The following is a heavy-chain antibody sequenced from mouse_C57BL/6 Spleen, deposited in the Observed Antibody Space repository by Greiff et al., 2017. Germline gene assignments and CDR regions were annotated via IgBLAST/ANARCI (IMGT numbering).Heavy chain of an antibody. D-gene: IGHD2-14*01. CDR1: GYTFTSYW. Sequence: QVQLQQPGAELVKPGASVKVSCKASGYTFTSYWMHWVKQRPGQGLEWIGSIHPSNGDTNYNQKFKGKATLTVDKSSSTAYMQLSSQTSEDSAVYYSTMVRLDIDYWGQGTTLTVSS. CDR3: TMVRLDIDY. V-gene: IGHV1-74*01. J-gene: IGHJ2*01. CDR2: IHPSNGDT.